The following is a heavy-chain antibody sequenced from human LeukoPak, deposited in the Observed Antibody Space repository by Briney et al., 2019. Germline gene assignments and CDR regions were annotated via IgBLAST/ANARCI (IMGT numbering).Heavy chain of an antibody. V-gene: IGHV4-59*13. D-gene: IGHD4-17*01. Sequence: PSETLSLTCTVSGGSISSYYWSWIRQPPGKGLEWIGYIYYSGSTNYNPSLKSRVTISVDTSKNQFSLKLSSVTAADTAVYCCARGRTVTRFDYWGQGTLVTVSS. CDR1: GGSISSYY. CDR3: ARGRTVTRFDY. CDR2: IYYSGST. J-gene: IGHJ4*02.